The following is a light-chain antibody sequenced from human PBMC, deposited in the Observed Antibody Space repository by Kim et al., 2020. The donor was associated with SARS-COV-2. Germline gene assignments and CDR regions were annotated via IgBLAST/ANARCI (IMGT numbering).Light chain of an antibody. J-gene: IGLJ1*01. CDR2: EVT. V-gene: IGLV2-8*01. CDR1: TSDVGNYNS. CDR3: SSYAGSNNYV. Sequence: SVTIACTITTSDVGNYNSVSWYQQPPGKAPKLMIDEVTKRPSGVPDRFSGSKSVNTASLTVSGLQAEDEAEYYCSSYAGSNNYVSGTGTKVTVL.